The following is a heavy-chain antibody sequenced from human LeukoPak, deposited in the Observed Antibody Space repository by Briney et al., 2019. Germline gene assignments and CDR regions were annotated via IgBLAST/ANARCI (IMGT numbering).Heavy chain of an antibody. CDR3: ARDHYYDSSNWFDP. CDR1: GGSISSYY. D-gene: IGHD3-22*01. J-gene: IGHJ5*02. V-gene: IGHV4-4*07. Sequence: SETLSLTCTVSGGSISSYYWSWIRQPAGKGLEWIGRIYTSGSTNYNPSLKSRVTMSVDTSKNQFSLELSSVTAADTAVYYCARDHYYDSSNWFDPWGQGTLVTVSS. CDR2: IYTSGST.